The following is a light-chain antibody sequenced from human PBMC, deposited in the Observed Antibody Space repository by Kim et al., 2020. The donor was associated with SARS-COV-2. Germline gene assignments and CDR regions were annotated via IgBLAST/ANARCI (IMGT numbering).Light chain of an antibody. CDR1: SVIGRFKY. CDR3: SSFAGGFHWV. Sequence: QSGLTQPPSVSASPGQSVSISCSGSSVIGRFKYVSWYQQHPGTAPKLIIFDVNKRTSGVPDRFSASLSDNTAALTISGVQTEDEAAYFCSSFAGGFHWVFGSGAKVTVL. J-gene: IGLJ1*01. CDR2: DVN. V-gene: IGLV2-11*01.